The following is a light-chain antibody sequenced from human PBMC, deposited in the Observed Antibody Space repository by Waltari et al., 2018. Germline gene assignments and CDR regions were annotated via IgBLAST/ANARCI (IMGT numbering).Light chain of an antibody. V-gene: IGKV3-20*01. J-gene: IGKJ1*01. CDR3: QHYVRLPVT. CDR1: QGVGRS. Sequence: SCRASQGVGRSLAWYQQKPGQAPRLLIYGASSRATGIPDRFSGSGSGTDFSLTISRLAPDDLSVYYCQHYVRLPVTFGQGTKVEI. CDR2: GAS.